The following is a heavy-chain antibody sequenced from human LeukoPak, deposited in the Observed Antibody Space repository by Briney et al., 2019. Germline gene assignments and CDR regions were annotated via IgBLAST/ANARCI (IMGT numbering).Heavy chain of an antibody. CDR1: GDTFTSYA. CDR3: ARAAAGPFDY. V-gene: IGHV1-3*01. Sequence: ASVKVSCKASGDTFTSYAMHGVRQAPGQRREWMGWVNAGNGNTKYSQKFQGRVTITRDTSASTAYMELSSLRSEDTAVYYCARAAAGPFDYWGQGTLVTVSS. CDR2: VNAGNGNT. J-gene: IGHJ4*02. D-gene: IGHD6-13*01.